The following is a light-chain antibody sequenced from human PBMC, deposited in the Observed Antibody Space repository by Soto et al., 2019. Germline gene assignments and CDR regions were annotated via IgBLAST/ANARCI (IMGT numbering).Light chain of an antibody. V-gene: IGKV1-39*01. J-gene: IGKJ4*01. CDR3: QQSYSTLLT. Sequence: DIQMTQSPSSLSASVGDRVTITCRASQSISSYLNWYQQKPGKAPKLLIYAASSLQSAVPSRFSGTGSGTAFTLTISSLQPEDFATYYCQQSYSTLLTFGGGTKVEIK. CDR1: QSISSY. CDR2: AAS.